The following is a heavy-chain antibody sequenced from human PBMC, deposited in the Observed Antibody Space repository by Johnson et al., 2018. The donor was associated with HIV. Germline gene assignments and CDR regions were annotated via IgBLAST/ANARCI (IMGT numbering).Heavy chain of an antibody. CDR1: GFTFTNYW. Sequence: VQLVESGGGVVRPGGSLRVSCVTSGFTFTNYWMSWVRQAPGKGLEWVANIKQDGSEKHYMDSVKGRFTVSRDNAKNPLDLQMSSLRAEDTAVDYCAKCDPVEGDVDDAFDIWGQGTMVTVSS. CDR2: IKQDGSEK. V-gene: IGHV3-7*02. D-gene: IGHD2-21*01. CDR3: AKCDPVEGDVDDAFDI. J-gene: IGHJ3*02.